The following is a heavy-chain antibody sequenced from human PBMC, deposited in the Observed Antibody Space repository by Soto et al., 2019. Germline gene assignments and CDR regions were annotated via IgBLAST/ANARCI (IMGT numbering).Heavy chain of an antibody. J-gene: IGHJ4*02. V-gene: IGHV3-23*01. CDR2: IDSSDGRT. D-gene: IGHD4-17*01. Sequence: VGSLRLSCEASGFSLSNYAMSWVRQAPAKGLEWVSSIDSSDGRTHYADSVKGRFTISRDNSKNTLYLQMNSLRAEDTAVYYCAKDPRVTTAYYFDYWGQGTLVTVSS. CDR1: GFSLSNYA. CDR3: AKDPRVTTAYYFDY.